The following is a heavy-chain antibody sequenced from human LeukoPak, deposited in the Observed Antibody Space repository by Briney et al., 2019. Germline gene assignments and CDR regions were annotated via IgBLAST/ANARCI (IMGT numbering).Heavy chain of an antibody. Sequence: PGGSLRLSCAASGFTFSSYAMSWVRHAPGRGLEWVSAISGSGGSTYYADSVKGRFTISRDNSKNTLYLQMNSLRAEDTAVYYCAKDRDSGWYGDAFDIWGQGTMVTVSS. V-gene: IGHV3-23*01. CDR3: AKDRDSGWYGDAFDI. CDR2: ISGSGGST. CDR1: GFTFSSYA. J-gene: IGHJ3*02. D-gene: IGHD6-19*01.